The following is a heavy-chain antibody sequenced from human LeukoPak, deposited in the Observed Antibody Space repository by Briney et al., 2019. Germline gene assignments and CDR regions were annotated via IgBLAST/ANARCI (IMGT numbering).Heavy chain of an antibody. V-gene: IGHV4-39*01. CDR2: IYYSGST. J-gene: IGHJ4*02. D-gene: IGHD5-18*01. CDR1: GGSISSSSYY. Sequence: SETLSLTCTVSGGSISSSSYYWGWIRQPPGKGLEWIGSIYYSGSTYYNPSLKSRVTISVDTSKNQFSLKLSSVTAADTAVYYCARFRGYSYGPPLDYWGQGTLVTVSS. CDR3: ARFRGYSYGPPLDY.